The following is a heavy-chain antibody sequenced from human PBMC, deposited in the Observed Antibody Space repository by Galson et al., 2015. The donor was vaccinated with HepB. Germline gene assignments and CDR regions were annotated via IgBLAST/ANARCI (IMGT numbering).Heavy chain of an antibody. J-gene: IGHJ4*02. CDR1: GFTFSPYG. V-gene: IGHV3-69-1*02. Sequence: SLRLSCAASGFTFSPYGRTWVRQAPGKGLEWVSTIGSGDHKFYPDSLKGRFTISRDNDKNSVYLQMTGLSAEDTAVYYCARDSASWSRDYWGQGTLVTVSS. D-gene: IGHD6-19*01. CDR3: ARDSASWSRDY. CDR2: IGSGDHK.